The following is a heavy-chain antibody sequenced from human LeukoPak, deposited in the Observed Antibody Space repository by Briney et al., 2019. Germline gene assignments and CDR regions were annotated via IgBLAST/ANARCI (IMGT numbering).Heavy chain of an antibody. V-gene: IGHV3-30-3*01. D-gene: IGHD1-26*01. CDR3: AREEGVGATIDY. J-gene: IGHJ4*02. CDR1: GFTFSIYV. Sequence: GGSLRLSCAASGFTFSIYVMHWVRQAPGKGLEWVAVISYDGSNKYYADSVKGRFTISRDNSKNTLYLQMNSLRAEDTAVYYCAREEGVGATIDYWGQGTLVTVSS. CDR2: ISYDGSNK.